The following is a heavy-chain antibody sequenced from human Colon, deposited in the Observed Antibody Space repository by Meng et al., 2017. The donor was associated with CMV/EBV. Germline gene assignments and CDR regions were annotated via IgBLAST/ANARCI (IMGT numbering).Heavy chain of an antibody. CDR1: GYTFANYY. Sequence: ASVKVSCKASGYTFANYYMHWVRQAPGQGLEWMGVVDPRIGSTKYSQSFQGRVTMTRDTSTAIVYMELSSLRSDDTAVYYCARICVPTSCSFSDYWGHGILVTVSS. CDR3: ARICVPTSCSFSDY. CDR2: VDPRIGST. D-gene: IGHD2-2*01. V-gene: IGHV1-46*01. J-gene: IGHJ4*01.